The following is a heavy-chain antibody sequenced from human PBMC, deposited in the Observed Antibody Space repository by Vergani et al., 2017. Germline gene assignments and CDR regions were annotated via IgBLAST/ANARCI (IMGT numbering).Heavy chain of an antibody. Sequence: EVQLVESGGGIVKPGGSLRLSCVASGFSFRNAWMNWVRRTPGKGLEWVGRIKSTFDRGTTDYAAAVKGRFTISRDDSKNTLFLQMNGLKTEDIGVYYCTTDPRYCCDGSCSWLRDHHYYGMDVWGQGTTVTVSS. J-gene: IGHJ6*02. CDR2: IKSTFDRGTT. CDR3: TTDPRYCCDGSCSWLRDHHYYGMDV. CDR1: GFSFRNAW. D-gene: IGHD2-21*01. V-gene: IGHV3-15*07.